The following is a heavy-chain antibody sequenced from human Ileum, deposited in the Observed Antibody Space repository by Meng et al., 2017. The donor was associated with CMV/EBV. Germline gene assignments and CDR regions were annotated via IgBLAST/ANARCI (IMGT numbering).Heavy chain of an antibody. V-gene: IGHV3-30*04. CDR3: ATPPGYYDRSPLDF. CDR2: ISYDGSNK. D-gene: IGHD3-22*01. Sequence: GESLKISCAASGFTFSSYAMDWVRQAPGKGLEWVAVISYDGSNKYYADSVKGRFTISRDNSKNTLYLQMNSLKTEDTAVYYCATPPGYYDRSPLDFWGQGTLVTVSS. J-gene: IGHJ4*02. CDR1: GFTFSSYA.